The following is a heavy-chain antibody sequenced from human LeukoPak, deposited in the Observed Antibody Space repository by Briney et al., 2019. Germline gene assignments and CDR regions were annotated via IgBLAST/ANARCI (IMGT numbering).Heavy chain of an antibody. CDR3: ARGLKQWLVLSYYYYYMDV. J-gene: IGHJ6*03. CDR1: GFTFSSYE. V-gene: IGHV3-48*03. Sequence: GGSLRLSCAASGFTFSSYEMNWVRQAPGKGLEWVSYISSSSSTIYYADSVKGRFTISRDNAKNSLYLQMNSLRAEDTAVYYCARGLKQWLVLSYYYYYMDVWGKGTTVTVSS. D-gene: IGHD6-19*01. CDR2: ISSSSSTI.